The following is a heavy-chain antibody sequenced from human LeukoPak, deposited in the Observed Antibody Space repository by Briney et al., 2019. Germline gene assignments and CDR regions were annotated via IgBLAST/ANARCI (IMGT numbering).Heavy chain of an antibody. J-gene: IGHJ4*02. CDR3: ARRWEEYYFDY. Sequence: SETLSLTCAFYGESFSDYYWSWIRQPPGKGLEWIGEINHSASTTYNPSLKSRVTMSVDTSKNQFSLKLSSVTAADTAVYYCARRWEEYYFDYWGQGTLVTVSS. CDR2: INHSAST. V-gene: IGHV4-34*01. CDR1: GESFSDYY. D-gene: IGHD1-26*01.